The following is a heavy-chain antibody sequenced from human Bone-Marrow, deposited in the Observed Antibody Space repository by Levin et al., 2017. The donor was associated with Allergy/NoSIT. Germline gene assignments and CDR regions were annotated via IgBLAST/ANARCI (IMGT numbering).Heavy chain of an antibody. CDR3: ARAGSSSYYYYYGMDV. J-gene: IGHJ6*02. V-gene: IGHV3-74*01. CDR1: GFTFSSYW. CDR2: INSDGSST. D-gene: IGHD6-6*01. Sequence: GGSLRLSCAASGFTFSSYWMHWVRQAPGKGLVWVSRINSDGSSTSYADSVKGRFTISRDNAKNTLYLQMNSLRAEDTAVYYCARAGSSSYYYYYGMDVWGQGTTVTVSS.